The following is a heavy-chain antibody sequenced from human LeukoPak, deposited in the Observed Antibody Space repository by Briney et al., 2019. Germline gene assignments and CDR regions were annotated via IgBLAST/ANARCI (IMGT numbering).Heavy chain of an antibody. CDR2: IIPIFGTT. J-gene: IGHJ4*02. D-gene: IGHD3-10*01. Sequence: SVKVSCKASGGTFSSYAISWVRQAPGQGLEWMGGIIPIFGTTNYAQKFQGRVTITADESTSTAYMELSSLRSEDTAVYYCARDYYGSGTYYKPFDYWGQGSLVTVSS. CDR3: ARDYYGSGTYYKPFDY. V-gene: IGHV1-69*13. CDR1: GGTFSSYA.